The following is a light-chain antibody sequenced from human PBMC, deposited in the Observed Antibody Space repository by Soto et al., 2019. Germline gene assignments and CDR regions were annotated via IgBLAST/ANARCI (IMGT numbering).Light chain of an antibody. CDR2: EVS. V-gene: IGLV2-14*01. J-gene: IGLJ1*01. Sequence: QSALTQPASVSGSPGQSITISCTGTSSDVGGYNYVSWYQQHPGKAPKLMIYEVSNRPSGVSNRFSGSKSVNTASLTISGLQAEDEDDYYCSSYTSSSTYVFGTGTKLTVL. CDR1: SSDVGGYNY. CDR3: SSYTSSSTYV.